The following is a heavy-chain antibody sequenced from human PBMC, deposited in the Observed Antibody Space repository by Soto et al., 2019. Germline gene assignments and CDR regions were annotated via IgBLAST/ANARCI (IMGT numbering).Heavy chain of an antibody. J-gene: IGHJ6*02. Sequence: SVKVSCKASGGTFSSYAISWVRQAPGQGLEWMGGIIPIFGTANYAQKFQGRVTITADESTSTAYMELSSLRSEDTAVYYCARDLRVVPAAITGMDVWGQGTTVTVS. CDR1: GGTFSSYA. CDR2: IIPIFGTA. CDR3: ARDLRVVPAAITGMDV. D-gene: IGHD2-2*02. V-gene: IGHV1-69*13.